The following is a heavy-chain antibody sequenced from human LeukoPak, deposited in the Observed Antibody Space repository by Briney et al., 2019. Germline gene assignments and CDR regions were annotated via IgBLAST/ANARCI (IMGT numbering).Heavy chain of an antibody. Sequence: GGSLRLSCAASGFTFRSNLMRWVRQAPGKGLEWVASIKEDGSEKYYVDSVKGRFTISRDNAKNSLYLQMNSLRAEDTAVYYCASISTTDGHRYFDYWGQGTLVTVSS. J-gene: IGHJ4*02. CDR3: ASISTTDGHRYFDY. D-gene: IGHD1-26*01. CDR2: IKEDGSEK. CDR1: GFTFRSNL. V-gene: IGHV3-7*02.